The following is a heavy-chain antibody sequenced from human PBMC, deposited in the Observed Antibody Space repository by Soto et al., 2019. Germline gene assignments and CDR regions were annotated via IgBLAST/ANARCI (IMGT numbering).Heavy chain of an antibody. Sequence: EVQLVQSGGGSDQHGGSLRLSCAASGFTFTNYWMHWVRQVPGKGLVWVSRIDGVGAGTSYSDSVRGRFTISRDNAENMLYLQMNSLRAEDTAVYYCTTVFEYLGQGTLVTVSS. CDR3: TTVFEY. CDR1: GFTFTNYW. V-gene: IGHV3-74*01. J-gene: IGHJ4*02. CDR2: IDGVGAGT.